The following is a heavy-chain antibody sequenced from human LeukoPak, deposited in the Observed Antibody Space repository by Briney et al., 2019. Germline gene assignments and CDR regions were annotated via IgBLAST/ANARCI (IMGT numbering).Heavy chain of an antibody. J-gene: IGHJ4*02. Sequence: PGRSLRLSCAASGFTFSSYAMHWVRQAPGKGLEWVAVISYDGSNKYYADSVKGRFTISRDNSKNTLYLQMNSLRAEDTAVYYCAGGITIFKEDYWGQGTLVTVSS. CDR1: GFTFSSYA. V-gene: IGHV3-30-3*01. CDR3: AGGITIFKEDY. D-gene: IGHD3-3*01. CDR2: ISYDGSNK.